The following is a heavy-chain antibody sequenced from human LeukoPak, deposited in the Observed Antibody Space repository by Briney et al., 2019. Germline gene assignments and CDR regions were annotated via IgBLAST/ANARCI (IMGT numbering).Heavy chain of an antibody. CDR1: GFTFNSYA. Sequence: GGSLRLSCAASGFTFNSYAMNWVRQAPGKGLEWVSVVYSGGGTYYAGSVKGRFTISRDISKNTLYLQMNSLRVEDTAVYYCARGVGQDAFDIWGQGTMVTVSS. CDR2: VYSGGGT. J-gene: IGHJ3*02. V-gene: IGHV3-23*03. CDR3: ARGVGQDAFDI. D-gene: IGHD1-26*01.